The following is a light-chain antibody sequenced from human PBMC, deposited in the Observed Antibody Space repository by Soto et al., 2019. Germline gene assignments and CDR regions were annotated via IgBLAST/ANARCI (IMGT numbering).Light chain of an antibody. Sequence: QSVLTQPSSVSGAPGQSITLSCTGNNIDVGNYNLVSWYQHHPGKAPKLIIYEASKRPSGVSNRFSGSKSGDTASLTISGLQAEDEADYYCCSYAGSNYVFGTGTKVTVL. CDR2: EAS. V-gene: IGLV2-23*01. J-gene: IGLJ1*01. CDR3: CSYAGSNYV. CDR1: NIDVGNYNL.